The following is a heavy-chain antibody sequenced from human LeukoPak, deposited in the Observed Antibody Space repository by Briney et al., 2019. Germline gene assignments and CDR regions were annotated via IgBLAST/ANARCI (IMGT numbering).Heavy chain of an antibody. J-gene: IGHJ5*02. CDR1: GFTVSSNY. Sequence: GGSLRLSCAASGFTVSSNYMSWVRQAPGKGLEWVAVIYSGGPTTYADSVKGRFTISRDNSKNTVHLQMKSLRAEDTAVYYCARENSSSWYGGWFDPWGQGTLITVSS. V-gene: IGHV3-66*01. CDR2: IYSGGPT. D-gene: IGHD6-13*01. CDR3: ARENSSSWYGGWFDP.